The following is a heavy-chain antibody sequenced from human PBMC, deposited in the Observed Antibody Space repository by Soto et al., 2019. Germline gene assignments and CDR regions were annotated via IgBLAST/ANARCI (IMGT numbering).Heavy chain of an antibody. D-gene: IGHD1-26*01. CDR1: GFTFSNFG. Sequence: EVQLVESGGGLVTPGGSLRLSCAASGFTFSNFGMNWVRQAPGKGLEWISSISNSAYYINYADSVKGRFTISRDNAKNSLYLQMNSLRAEDTAVYYCARDLGDRDSADYWGQGTLVTVSS. V-gene: IGHV3-21*01. J-gene: IGHJ4*02. CDR2: ISNSAYYI. CDR3: ARDLGDRDSADY.